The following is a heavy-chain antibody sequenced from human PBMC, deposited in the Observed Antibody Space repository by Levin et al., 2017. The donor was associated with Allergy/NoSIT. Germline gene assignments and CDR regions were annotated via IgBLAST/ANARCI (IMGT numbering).Heavy chain of an antibody. CDR3: ASSPSYSSAWTANWYLDL. CDR2: ISGYNGNT. CDR1: GYSFTSHG. Sequence: ASVKVSCKASGYSFTSHGFTWVRQAPGQGLEWMGWISGYNGNTSYAQKLQGRVTLSTDTSTNTAYMELRSLRSDDTAVYYCASSPSYSSAWTANWYLDLWGRGTLVTVSS. J-gene: IGHJ2*01. V-gene: IGHV1-18*01. D-gene: IGHD6-19*01.